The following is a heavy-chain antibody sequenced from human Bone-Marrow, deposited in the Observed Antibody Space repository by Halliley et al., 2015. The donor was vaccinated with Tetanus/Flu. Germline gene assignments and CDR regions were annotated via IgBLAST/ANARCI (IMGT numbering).Heavy chain of an antibody. CDR3: VTTRSGQGAPFAY. CDR2: IYYSGAP. D-gene: IGHD1-1*01. V-gene: IGHV4-31*02. J-gene: IGHJ4*02. Sequence: WIGYIYYSGAPHYNPTLGSRVTISVDTSKNQFSLRRTSVTAADPAVYYCVTTRSGQGAPFAYWGQGSLVTVSS.